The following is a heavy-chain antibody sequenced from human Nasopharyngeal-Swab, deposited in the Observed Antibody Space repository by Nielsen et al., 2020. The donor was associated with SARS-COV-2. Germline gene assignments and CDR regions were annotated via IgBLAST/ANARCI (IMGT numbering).Heavy chain of an antibody. CDR1: GFTFSRHW. J-gene: IGHJ1*01. Sequence: GGSLRLSCAASGFTFSRHWMHWVRQAPGKGLEWVSTIDAGGANTFYADSVKGRFSISRDSSTNTLYLQMNNVRAEDTAVYYCARDLGGGYCTTTNCPGSWGQGTLVTVSS. V-gene: IGHV3-53*01. D-gene: IGHD2-2*01. CDR3: ARDLGGGYCTTTNCPGS. CDR2: IDAGGANT.